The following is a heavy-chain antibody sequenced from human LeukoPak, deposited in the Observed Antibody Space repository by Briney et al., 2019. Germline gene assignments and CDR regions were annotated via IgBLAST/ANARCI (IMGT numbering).Heavy chain of an antibody. CDR2: IFPGDSDT. CDR3: ARHSRPNWFDP. J-gene: IGHJ5*02. CDR1: GYSFTNYW. Sequence: GASLKISCKGSGYSFTNYWIGWVRQMPGKGLEWMGIIFPGDSDTRYSPSFQGQVTISVDKSISTADLQWSSLKASDTAMYYCARHSRPNWFDPWGQGTLVTVSS. V-gene: IGHV5-51*01.